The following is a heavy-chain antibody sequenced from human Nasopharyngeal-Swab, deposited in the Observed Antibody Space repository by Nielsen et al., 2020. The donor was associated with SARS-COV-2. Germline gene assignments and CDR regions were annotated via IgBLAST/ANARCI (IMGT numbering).Heavy chain of an antibody. D-gene: IGHD3-22*01. CDR3: ARTYYYDSSGYYYVWFDP. V-gene: IGHV3-11*01. CDR1: GFTFSDYY. Sequence: GESLKISCAASGFTFSDYYMSWISQAPGKGLEWVSYISSSGSTIYYADSVKGRFTISRDNAKNSLYLQMNSLRAEDTAVYYCARTYYYDSSGYYYVWFDPWGQGTRVTVSS. CDR2: ISSSGSTI. J-gene: IGHJ5*02.